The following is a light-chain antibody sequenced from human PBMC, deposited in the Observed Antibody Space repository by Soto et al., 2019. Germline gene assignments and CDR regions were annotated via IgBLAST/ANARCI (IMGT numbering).Light chain of an antibody. Sequence: DIQMTQSPSTLSASVGGRVTITCRASQSISSWLAWYQQKPGKAPKLLIYDASSLESGVPSRFSGSGSGTEFTLTITSLHPDDFATYYCQQYNSYPWTFGQGTKVDIK. CDR1: QSISSW. CDR2: DAS. CDR3: QQYNSYPWT. J-gene: IGKJ1*01. V-gene: IGKV1-5*01.